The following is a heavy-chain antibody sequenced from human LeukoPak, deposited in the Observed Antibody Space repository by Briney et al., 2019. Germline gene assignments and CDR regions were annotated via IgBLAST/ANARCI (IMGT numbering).Heavy chain of an antibody. CDR2: ISGSGGGT. D-gene: IGHD3-22*01. CDR3: AKDLPSGYYYDSSGYLPYFDY. Sequence: GGSLRLSCAASGFTFSSYAMSWVRQAPGKGLEWVSAISGSGGGTYYADSVKGRFTISRDNSKNTLYLQMNSLRAEDTAVYYCAKDLPSGYYYDSSGYLPYFDYWGQGTLVTVSS. CDR1: GFTFSSYA. V-gene: IGHV3-23*01. J-gene: IGHJ4*02.